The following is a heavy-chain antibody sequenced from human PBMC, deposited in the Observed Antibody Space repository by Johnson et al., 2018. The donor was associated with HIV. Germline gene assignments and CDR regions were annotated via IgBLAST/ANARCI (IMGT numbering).Heavy chain of an antibody. V-gene: IGHV3-30*02. CDR1: GFTFSSYG. J-gene: IGHJ3*02. Sequence: QVQLVESGGGVVQPGGSLRLSCAASGFTFSSYGMHWVRQAPGKGLEWVAFIRYDGSDKYYADSVKGRFTISRDNSKNTLYLQMNSLRAEDTAVYYCAKSGFSGSYQGAYDIWGQGTMVTVSS. D-gene: IGHD1-26*01. CDR2: IRYDGSDK. CDR3: AKSGFSGSYQGAYDI.